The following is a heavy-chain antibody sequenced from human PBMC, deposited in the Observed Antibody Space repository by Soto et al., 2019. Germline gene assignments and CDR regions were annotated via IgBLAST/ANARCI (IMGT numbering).Heavy chain of an antibody. CDR3: ARSYGSGTSLEIDYYYCYGMDV. CDR2: IIPIPGTA. Sequence: QVQLVQSGAEVKKPGSSVKVSCKASGGTFGSYAISWVRQAPGQGLEWVGGIIPIPGTANYAQKFQGRFTIAADESTSTAYMELRSLRSADTDVYYCARSYGSGTSLEIDYYYCYGMDVWGQGTTVTVSS. CDR1: GGTFGSYA. V-gene: IGHV1-69*01. D-gene: IGHD2-2*01. J-gene: IGHJ6*02.